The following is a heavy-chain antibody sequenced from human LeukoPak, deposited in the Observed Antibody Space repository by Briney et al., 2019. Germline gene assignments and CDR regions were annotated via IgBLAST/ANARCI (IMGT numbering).Heavy chain of an antibody. Sequence: SETLSLTCTVSGYSISSGYYWGWIRQPAGKGLEWIGRIYTSGSTNYNPSLKSRVTMSVDTSKNQFSLKLSSVTAADTAVYYCARDGTVQGGALGTFYFDYWGQGTLVTVSS. CDR3: ARDGTVQGGALGTFYFDY. V-gene: IGHV4-4*07. CDR1: GYSISSGYY. J-gene: IGHJ4*02. D-gene: IGHD3-16*01. CDR2: IYTSGST.